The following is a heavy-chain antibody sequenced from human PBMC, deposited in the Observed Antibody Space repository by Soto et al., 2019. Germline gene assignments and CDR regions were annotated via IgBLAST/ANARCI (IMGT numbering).Heavy chain of an antibody. CDR3: ARWADIVVVPARKYYYGMDV. V-gene: IGHV5-51*01. CDR1: GYSFTSYW. Sequence: PGESLKISCKGSGYSFTSYWIGWVRQMPGKGLEWMGIIYPGDSDTRYSPSFQGQVTISADKSISTAYLQWSSLKASDTAMYYCARWADIVVVPARKYYYGMDVWGQGTTVTVSS. D-gene: IGHD2-2*01. J-gene: IGHJ6*02. CDR2: IYPGDSDT.